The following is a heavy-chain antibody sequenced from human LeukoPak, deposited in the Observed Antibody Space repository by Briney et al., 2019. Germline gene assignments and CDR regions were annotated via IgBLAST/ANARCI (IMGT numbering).Heavy chain of an antibody. D-gene: IGHD6-6*01. CDR1: GFTFSNYW. CDR2: ISTDGSST. V-gene: IGHV3-74*01. CDR3: VREYSSSSGRAFDI. J-gene: IGHJ3*02. Sequence: GGSLRLSCAASGFTFSNYWMHWVRQAPGKGLVWVSRISTDGSSTNSADSVKGRFTISRDNAKNTLYLQMNSLRAEDTAVYYCVREYSSSSGRAFDIWGQGTMVTVSP.